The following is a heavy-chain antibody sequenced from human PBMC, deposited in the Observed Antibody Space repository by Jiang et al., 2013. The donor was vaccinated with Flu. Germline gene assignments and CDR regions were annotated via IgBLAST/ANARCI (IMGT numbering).Heavy chain of an antibody. J-gene: IGHJ6*02. CDR2: TYYRSKWYN. Sequence: SQTLSLTCAISGDSVSSNSAAWNWIRQSPSRGLEWLGRTYYRSKWYNDYAVSVKSRITINPDTSKNQFSLQLNSVTPEDTAVYYCARESGTTVVGYYYYGMDVWGQGTTVTVSS. D-gene: IGHD1-7*01. V-gene: IGHV6-1*01. CDR3: ARESGTTVVGYYYYGMDV. CDR1: GDSVSSNSAA.